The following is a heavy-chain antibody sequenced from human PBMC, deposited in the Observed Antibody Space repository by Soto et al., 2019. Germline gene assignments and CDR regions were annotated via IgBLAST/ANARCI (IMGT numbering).Heavy chain of an antibody. Sequence: QVQLVQSGAEVKKPGSSVEVSCKASGGTFSSYANSWVRQAPGQGLEWMGGIIPIFGTANYAQKFQGRVTITADESTSTAYMELSSLRSEDTAVYYCARGSYCSGGSCYSPIDPWGQGTLVTVSS. V-gene: IGHV1-69*01. CDR2: IIPIFGTA. CDR1: GGTFSSYA. J-gene: IGHJ5*02. CDR3: ARGSYCSGGSCYSPIDP. D-gene: IGHD2-15*01.